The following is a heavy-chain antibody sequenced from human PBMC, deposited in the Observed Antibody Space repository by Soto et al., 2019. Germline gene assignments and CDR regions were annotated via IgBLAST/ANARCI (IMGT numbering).Heavy chain of an antibody. CDR2: VYNSGST. CDR3: ARYRREAVAGYTLDN. CDR1: GGSISSNY. V-gene: IGHV4-59*07. Sequence: SDTLSLTCTVSGGSISSNYWTWIRQPPGKGLEWIGYVYNSGSTNYNPSLKSRVTISEDTSKSQFSLKVNSMTAADTAVYYCARYRREAVAGYTLDNWGQGILVTVSS. D-gene: IGHD6-13*01. J-gene: IGHJ4*02.